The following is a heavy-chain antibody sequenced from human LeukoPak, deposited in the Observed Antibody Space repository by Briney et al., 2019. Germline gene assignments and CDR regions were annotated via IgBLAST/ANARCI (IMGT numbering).Heavy chain of an antibody. J-gene: IGHJ4*02. CDR1: GYSFTSYW. CDR3: ARHRYSYSSGWYHFDY. Sequence: GESLQISCKGSGYSFTSYWIAWVRQMPGKGLEWMGIIYPGDSDTRYSPSFQGQVTISADKSISTAYLQWSSLKASDTAMYYCARHRYSYSSGWYHFDYWGQGTLVTVSS. V-gene: IGHV5-51*01. D-gene: IGHD6-19*01. CDR2: IYPGDSDT.